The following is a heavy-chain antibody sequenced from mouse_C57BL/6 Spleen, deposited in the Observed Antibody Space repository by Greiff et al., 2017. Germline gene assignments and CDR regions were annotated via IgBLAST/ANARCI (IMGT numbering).Heavy chain of an antibody. V-gene: IGHV1-43*01. Sequence: EVQVVASGPELVKPGASVKISCKASGYSFTGYYMHWVKQSSEKSLEWIGEINPSTGGTSYNQKFKGKATLTVDKSSSTAYMQLKSLTSEDSAVYYCARAPITTEPDDWGQGTTLTVSS. D-gene: IGHD1-2*01. CDR3: ARAPITTEPDD. J-gene: IGHJ2*01. CDR2: INPSTGGT. CDR1: GYSFTGYY.